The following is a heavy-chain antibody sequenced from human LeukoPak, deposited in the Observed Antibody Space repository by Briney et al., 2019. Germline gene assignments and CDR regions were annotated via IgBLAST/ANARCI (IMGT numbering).Heavy chain of an antibody. J-gene: IGHJ6*02. CDR3: ARDRTYCGVNCFSRGMDV. V-gene: IGHV3-66*01. CDR2: IKSDGRT. Sequence: GGSLRLSCAASGFTVSDNYMTWVRRAPGKGLEWVSLIKSDGRTYFADSVEGGFTISRDNSKNTFYLQMTSQRAVDTAVYYCARDRTYCGVNCFSRGMDVWGQGTTVIVSS. D-gene: IGHD2-21*02. CDR1: GFTVSDNY.